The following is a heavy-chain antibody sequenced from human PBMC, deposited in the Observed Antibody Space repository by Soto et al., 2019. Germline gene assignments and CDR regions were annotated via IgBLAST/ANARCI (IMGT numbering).Heavy chain of an antibody. CDR2: IYSGCST. CDR3: ARDLGSSGWFNDAFDI. Sequence: GGSLRLSCAASGFTVSSNYMSWVRQAPGKGLEWVSVIYSGCSTYYAASVKGRFTISRDNSKNKLYLQMNSLRAEDTAVYYCARDLGSSGWFNDAFDIWGQGTMVTVSS. V-gene: IGHV3-66*01. D-gene: IGHD6-19*01. J-gene: IGHJ3*02. CDR1: GFTVSSNY.